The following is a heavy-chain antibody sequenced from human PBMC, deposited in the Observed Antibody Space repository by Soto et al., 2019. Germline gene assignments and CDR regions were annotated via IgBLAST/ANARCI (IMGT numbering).Heavy chain of an antibody. Sequence: QVQLVESGGGVVQPGRSLRLSCAASGFTFSSYGMHWVRQAPGKGLEWVAVIWYDGSNKYYADSVKGRFTISRDNSKNTLYLQMNSLRAEDTAVYYCTREYYDILTGYSSLRYNWFDPWGQGTLVTVSS. CDR3: TREYYDILTGYSSLRYNWFDP. CDR2: IWYDGSNK. D-gene: IGHD3-9*01. CDR1: GFTFSSYG. V-gene: IGHV3-33*01. J-gene: IGHJ5*02.